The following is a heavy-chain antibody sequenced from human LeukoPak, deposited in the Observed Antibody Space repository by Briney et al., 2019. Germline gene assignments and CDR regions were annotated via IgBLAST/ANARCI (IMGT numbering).Heavy chain of an antibody. D-gene: IGHD2-8*01. CDR1: GFTFSDYY. V-gene: IGHV3-11*01. CDR3: ARVGVGPPPVYGMDV. Sequence: PGGSLRLSCAASGFTFSDYYVSWIRQAPGKGLEWVSYISSSGGAIYYADSVKGRFTISRDNAKNSLYLQMNSLRAEDTAVYYCARVGVGPPPVYGMDVWGQGTTVTVSS. CDR2: ISSSGGAI. J-gene: IGHJ6*02.